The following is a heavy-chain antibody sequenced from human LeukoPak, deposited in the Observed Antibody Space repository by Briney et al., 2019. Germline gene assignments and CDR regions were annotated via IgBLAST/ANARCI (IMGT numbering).Heavy chain of an antibody. V-gene: IGHV3-48*03. Sequence: GGSLRLSCAASGFTFSSYEMNWVRQAPGKGLEWVSYISSSGSTIYYADSVKGRFTISRDNAKNSLYLQMNSLRAEDTAVYYRARDSWNDWFDPWGQGTLVTVSS. J-gene: IGHJ5*02. CDR1: GFTFSSYE. CDR3: ARDSWNDWFDP. D-gene: IGHD1-1*01. CDR2: ISSSGSTI.